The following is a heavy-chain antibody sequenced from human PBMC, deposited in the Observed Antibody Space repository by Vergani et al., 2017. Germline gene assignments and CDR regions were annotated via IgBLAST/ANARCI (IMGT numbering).Heavy chain of an antibody. Sequence: EVQLVESGGDLVQPGRSLRLSCTASGFTFGYYAMDWFRQAPGQGLEWVGGIRSKAYGQATIYAASVKGRLTISRDDSKSIAYLQMNNLQTEDTAMYYCVRDQVTMLRGSDALDIWGQGTMGTVAS. CDR1: GFTFGYYA. V-gene: IGHV3-49*03. D-gene: IGHD3-10*01. CDR3: VRDQVTMLRGSDALDI. CDR2: IRSKAYGQAT. J-gene: IGHJ3*02.